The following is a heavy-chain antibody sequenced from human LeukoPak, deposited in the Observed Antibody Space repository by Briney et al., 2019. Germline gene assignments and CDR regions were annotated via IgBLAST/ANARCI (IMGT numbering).Heavy chain of an antibody. D-gene: IGHD4-11*01. Sequence: RAGGSLRLSCAASGFTLSSYSANWVRQAPGKGLEWVSYISSSSTVIYYADSVRGRFTISRDNAKNSLYLQMNGLRAEDTAVYYCARAPDYSNYVAELDYWGQGTLVTVSS. V-gene: IGHV3-48*04. CDR3: ARAPDYSNYVAELDY. CDR1: GFTLSSYS. J-gene: IGHJ4*02. CDR2: ISSSSTVI.